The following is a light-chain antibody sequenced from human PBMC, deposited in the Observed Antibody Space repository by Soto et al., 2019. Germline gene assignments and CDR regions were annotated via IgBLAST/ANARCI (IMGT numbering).Light chain of an antibody. CDR2: AAY. V-gene: IGKV1-6*02. CDR3: LQDYNFPPT. J-gene: IGKJ2*01. Sequence: AIQMTQSPSSLSASVGDRVTITCRASQGIRNDLGWYQQHPGRAPKLLIYAAYTLQSGVPSRFSGSGFGTDFTLTISSLQPEDFATYYCLQDYNFPPTFGQGTKLEIK. CDR1: QGIRND.